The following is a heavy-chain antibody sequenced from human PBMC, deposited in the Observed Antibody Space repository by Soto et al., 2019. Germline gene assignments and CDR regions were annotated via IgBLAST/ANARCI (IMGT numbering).Heavy chain of an antibody. CDR3: ARDRFRSGSYYDELDY. CDR1: GLTFSSYG. D-gene: IGHD1-26*01. CDR2: IWYDGSNK. J-gene: IGHJ4*02. V-gene: IGHV3-33*01. Sequence: GGSLRLSCAASGLTFSSYGMHWVRQAPGKGLEWVAVIWYDGSNKYYADSVKGRFTISRDNSKNTLYLQMNSLRAEDTAVYYCARDRFRSGSYYDELDYWGQGTLVTVSS.